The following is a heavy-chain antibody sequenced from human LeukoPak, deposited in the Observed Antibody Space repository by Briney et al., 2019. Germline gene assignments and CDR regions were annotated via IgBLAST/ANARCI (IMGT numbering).Heavy chain of an antibody. CDR3: ARDGGGFYCSSTSCYTVGFDY. J-gene: IGHJ4*02. CDR1: GFTFSSYS. Sequence: GGSLRLSCAASGFTFSSYSMNWVRQAPGKGLELVSSISSSSSYIYYADSVKGRFTISRDNAKNSLYLQMNSLRAEDTAVYYCARDGGGFYCSSTSCYTVGFDYWGQGTLVTVSS. D-gene: IGHD2-2*02. V-gene: IGHV3-21*01. CDR2: ISSSSSYI.